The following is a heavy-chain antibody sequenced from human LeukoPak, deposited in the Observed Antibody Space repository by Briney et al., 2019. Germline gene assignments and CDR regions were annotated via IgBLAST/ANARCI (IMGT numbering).Heavy chain of an antibody. V-gene: IGHV1-18*01. CDR1: GYTFTSYS. Sequence: GASVKVSCKASGYTFTSYSINWVRQAPGQGLERMAWISGYNGNTNYAQKFHGRVTLTRDTSTSTAYMELRSLRSDDTAVYFCARGMSGYTEDPFDIWGQGTVVTVSS. J-gene: IGHJ3*02. CDR3: ARGMSGYTEDPFDI. CDR2: ISGYNGNT. D-gene: IGHD2-2*02.